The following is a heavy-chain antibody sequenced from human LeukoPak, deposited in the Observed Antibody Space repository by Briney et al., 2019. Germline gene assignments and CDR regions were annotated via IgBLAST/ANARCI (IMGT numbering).Heavy chain of an antibody. CDR1: GGSISSGSYY. CDR3: ARGAIFGVVIGDYYYYMDV. D-gene: IGHD3-3*01. J-gene: IGHJ6*03. V-gene: IGHV4-61*02. Sequence: SETLSLTCTVSGGSISSGSYYWSWIRQPAGKGLEWIGRIYTSGSTNYNPSLKSRVTISVDTSKNQFSLKLSSVTAADTAVHYCARGAIFGVVIGDYYYYMDVWGKGTTVTVSS. CDR2: IYTSGST.